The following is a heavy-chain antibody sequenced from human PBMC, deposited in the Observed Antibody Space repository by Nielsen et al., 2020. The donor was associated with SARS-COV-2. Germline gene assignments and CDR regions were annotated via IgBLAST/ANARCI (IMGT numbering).Heavy chain of an antibody. CDR2: ISWNSGSI. J-gene: IGHJ4*02. D-gene: IGHD6-19*01. Sequence: GGSLRLSCAASGFTFDDYAMHWVRQAPGKGLEWVSGISWNSGSIGYADSVKGRFTISRDNAKNSLYLQMNSLRAEDTAVYYCARDPDAVAGPFDYWGQGTLVTVSS. V-gene: IGHV3-9*01. CDR3: ARDPDAVAGPFDY. CDR1: GFTFDDYA.